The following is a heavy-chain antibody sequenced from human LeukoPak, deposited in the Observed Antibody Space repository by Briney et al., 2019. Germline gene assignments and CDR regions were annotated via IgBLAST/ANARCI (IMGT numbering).Heavy chain of an antibody. J-gene: IGHJ4*02. Sequence: PGGSLRLSCAASGFTVSSNYMSWVRQAPGKGLEWVSVIYSGGSTYYADSVKGRFTISRDNSKNTLYLQMNSLRAEDTAVYYCSKVRYYYDSSGYYHPYYFDYWGQGTLVTVSS. V-gene: IGHV3-53*01. CDR1: GFTVSSNY. CDR2: IYSGGST. CDR3: SKVRYYYDSSGYYHPYYFDY. D-gene: IGHD3-22*01.